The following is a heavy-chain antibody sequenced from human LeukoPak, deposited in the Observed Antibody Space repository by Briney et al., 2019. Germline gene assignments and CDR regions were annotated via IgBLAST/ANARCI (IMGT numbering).Heavy chain of an antibody. D-gene: IGHD3-22*01. CDR3: ARSRGGFYDSSGYYYSHYYYMDV. CDR2: INWNGGST. Sequence: GGSLRLSCAASGFTFNTYTMNWVRQAPGKGLEWVSGINWNGGSTGYADSVKGRFTISRDNAKNSLYLQMNSLRAEDTALYYCARSRGGFYDSSGYYYSHYYYMDVWGKGTTVTVSS. J-gene: IGHJ6*03. CDR1: GFTFNTYT. V-gene: IGHV3-20*04.